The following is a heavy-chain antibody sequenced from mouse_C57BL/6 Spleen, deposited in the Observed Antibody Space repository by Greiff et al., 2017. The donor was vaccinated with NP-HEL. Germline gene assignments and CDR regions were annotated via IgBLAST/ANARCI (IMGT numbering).Heavy chain of an antibody. J-gene: IGHJ1*03. Sequence: HVQLQQSGAELVRPGTSVKVFCKASGYAFSNYLLEWVKQRPGQGLEWIGVINPGSGGTNYNEKFKGKATLTADKSSSPAYMQLSSLTSEDSAVYFCARRYYGNYNWYFDVWGTGTTVTVSS. V-gene: IGHV1-54*01. CDR2: INPGSGGT. CDR1: GYAFSNYL. D-gene: IGHD2-1*01. CDR3: ARRYYGNYNWYFDV.